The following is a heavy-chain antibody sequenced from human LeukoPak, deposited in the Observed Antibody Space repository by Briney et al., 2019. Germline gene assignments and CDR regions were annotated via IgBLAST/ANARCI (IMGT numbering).Heavy chain of an antibody. CDR1: GFTFSSSN. J-gene: IGHJ6*02. CDR2: ISSSSSTI. CDR3: ARDFLESGV. D-gene: IGHD3-3*01. V-gene: IGHV3-48*04. Sequence: GGSLRLSCAASGFTFSSSNFNWVRQAPGKGLEWVSYISSSSSTIYYADSVKGRFTISRDNAKNSLYLQMNSLRAEDTAVYYCARDFLESGVWGQGTTVTVSS.